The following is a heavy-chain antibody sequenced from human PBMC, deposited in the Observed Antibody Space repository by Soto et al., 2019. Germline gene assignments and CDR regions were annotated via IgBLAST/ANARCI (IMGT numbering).Heavy chain of an antibody. CDR2: IYYSGST. V-gene: IGHV4-39*01. J-gene: IGHJ4*02. D-gene: IGHD1-26*01. CDR3: ARPSGSYLYYFDY. Sequence: QLQLQESGPGLVKPSETLSLTCTVSGGSISSSSYYWGWIRQPPGKGLEWIGGIYYSGSTYYNPSLKSRVPISVDTSKNQFSLTLSSVTAADTAVYYCARPSGSYLYYFDYWGQGTLVTVSS. CDR1: GGSISSSSYY.